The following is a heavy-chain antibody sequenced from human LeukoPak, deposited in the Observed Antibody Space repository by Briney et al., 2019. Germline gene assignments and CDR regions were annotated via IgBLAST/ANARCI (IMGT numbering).Heavy chain of an antibody. Sequence: SETLSLTCTVSGGSISSSSYYWGWIRQPPGKGLEWIGSIYYSGSTYYNPSLKSRVTISVDTSKNQFSLKLSSVTAADTAVYYCARPAYRRIPDYWGQGTLVTVSS. D-gene: IGHD2-21*01. CDR3: ARPAYRRIPDY. V-gene: IGHV4-39*01. CDR1: GGSISSSSYY. J-gene: IGHJ4*02. CDR2: IYYSGST.